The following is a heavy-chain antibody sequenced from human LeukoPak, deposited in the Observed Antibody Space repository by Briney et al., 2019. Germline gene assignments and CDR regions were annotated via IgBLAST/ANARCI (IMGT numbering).Heavy chain of an antibody. D-gene: IGHD3-3*01. CDR1: GYTLTELS. J-gene: IGHJ6*02. CDR3: ALGFYDFWSGPYYYYGMDV. V-gene: IGHV1-24*01. CDR2: FDPEDGET. Sequence: ASVKVSCKVSGYTLTELSMHWMRQAPGKGLEWMGGFDPEDGETIYAQKFQGRVTMTEDTSTDTAYMELSSLRSEDTAVYYCALGFYDFWSGPYYYYGMDVWGQGTTVTVSS.